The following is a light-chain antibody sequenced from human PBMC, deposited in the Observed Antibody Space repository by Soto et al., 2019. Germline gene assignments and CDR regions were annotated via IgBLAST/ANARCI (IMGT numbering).Light chain of an antibody. CDR2: LGS. Sequence: DIVMTQSPLSLPVTPGEPASISCRSSQSLLHSNGYNYLDWYLQKPGQSPQLLIYLGSNRASGGPDRFSGSGSGTECTLKISRVEAEDVGIYYCLQALQTPLPFGGGTKVEIK. CDR3: LQALQTPLP. J-gene: IGKJ4*01. CDR1: QSLLHSNGYNY. V-gene: IGKV2-28*01.